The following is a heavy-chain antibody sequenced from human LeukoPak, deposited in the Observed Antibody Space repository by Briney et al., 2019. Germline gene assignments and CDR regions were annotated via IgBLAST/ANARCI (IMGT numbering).Heavy chain of an antibody. Sequence: LPGRSLTPSRAPSGPTFSSYAITSLRQAPGKWLEWVSALSASAGRAYYADSVKGRFTISRDNSKNMLYLQMNSLRAEDTAIYYCAQISVDTSRDRWSDFDSWGQGILVTVST. D-gene: IGHD5-18*01. CDR3: AQISVDTSRDRWSDFDS. CDR1: GPTFSSYA. V-gene: IGHV3-23*01. CDR2: LSASAGRA. J-gene: IGHJ4*02.